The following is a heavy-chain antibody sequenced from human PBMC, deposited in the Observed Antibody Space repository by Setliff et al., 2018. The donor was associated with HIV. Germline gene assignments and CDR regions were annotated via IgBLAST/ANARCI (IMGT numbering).Heavy chain of an antibody. D-gene: IGHD3-10*01. V-gene: IGHV4-59*08. CDR2: IYSSGSL. J-gene: IGHJ2*01. Sequence: SETLSLTCTVSGGSISNYYWSWIRQPPGKGLEWIAYIYSSGSLNYNPSLKSRVTISVDTSKNQYYLGLSSVTAADTAVSYCASSGGNWYFNLWGRGTLVTVSS. CDR1: GGSISNYY. CDR3: ASSGGNWYFNL.